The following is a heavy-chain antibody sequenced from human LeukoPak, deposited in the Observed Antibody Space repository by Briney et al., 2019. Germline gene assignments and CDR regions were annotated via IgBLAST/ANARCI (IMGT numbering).Heavy chain of an antibody. J-gene: IGHJ6*02. D-gene: IGHD1-1*01. Sequence: PGGSLRLSCAASGFSFSNYGMHWVRQAPGKGLEWVAIISYDETYKYYADSVKGRFTISRDNSKNTLYLQMNSLRGEDTAVYCCAKDWRWERDIYGMNVWGQGTTVTVSS. CDR3: AKDWRWERDIYGMNV. V-gene: IGHV3-30*18. CDR1: GFSFSNYG. CDR2: ISYDETYK.